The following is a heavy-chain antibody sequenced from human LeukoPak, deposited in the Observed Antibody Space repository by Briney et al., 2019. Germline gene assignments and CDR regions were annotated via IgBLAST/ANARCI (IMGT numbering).Heavy chain of an antibody. D-gene: IGHD1-1*01. CDR2: IYTGDSDT. V-gene: IGHV5-51*01. Sequence: GESLKISCKGSGYRFSSYWIGWVCQMPGKGLEWMGIIYTGDSDTTYSPSFQGQVTISVDKSVSSAYLQWNSLTASDTATYYCARLQARTGDHIDYWGQGTLVTVSS. CDR1: GYRFSSYW. J-gene: IGHJ4*02. CDR3: ARLQARTGDHIDY.